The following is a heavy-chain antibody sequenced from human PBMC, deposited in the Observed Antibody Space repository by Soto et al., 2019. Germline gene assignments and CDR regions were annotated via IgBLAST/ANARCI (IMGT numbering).Heavy chain of an antibody. CDR1: GFTFSSYG. CDR2: IWYDGSNK. Sequence: GGSLRLSCAASGFTFSSYGMHWVRQAPGKGLEWVAVIWYDGSNKYYADSVKGRFTISRDNSKNTLYLQMNSLRAEDTAVYYCARDRDTMIVVAGLDYWGQGXLVTVPS. D-gene: IGHD3-22*01. V-gene: IGHV3-33*01. CDR3: ARDRDTMIVVAGLDY. J-gene: IGHJ4*02.